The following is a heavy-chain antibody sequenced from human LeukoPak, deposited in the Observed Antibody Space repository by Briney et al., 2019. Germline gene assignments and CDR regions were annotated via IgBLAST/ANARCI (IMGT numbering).Heavy chain of an antibody. V-gene: IGHV2-5*01. D-gene: IGHD3-16*01. Sequence: GSGPTLVNPTQTLTLTCTFSGFSLTTSGVGVGWIRQPPGKALEWLAIVYWNDGKYYSPSLRSRLTIIKDTSKNQVVLTMTNMDHVDTATYYCARRGDWFDPWGQGTLVTVSS. J-gene: IGHJ5*02. CDR3: ARRGDWFDP. CDR1: GFSLTTSGVG. CDR2: VYWNDGK.